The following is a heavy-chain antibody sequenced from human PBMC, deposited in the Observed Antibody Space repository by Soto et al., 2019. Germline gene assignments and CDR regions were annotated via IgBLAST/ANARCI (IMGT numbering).Heavy chain of an antibody. CDR1: GGSISSYF. CDR2: IYYSGST. CDR3: ARVGYCGGDCSFPDY. Sequence: SETLSLTCTVSGGSISSYFWSWIRQPPGKGLEWIGYIYYSGSTNYNPSLKSRVTISVDTSKNQLSLKLSSVTAADTAVYYCARVGYCGGDCSFPDYWGQGTLVTSPQ. J-gene: IGHJ4*02. D-gene: IGHD2-21*02. V-gene: IGHV4-59*01.